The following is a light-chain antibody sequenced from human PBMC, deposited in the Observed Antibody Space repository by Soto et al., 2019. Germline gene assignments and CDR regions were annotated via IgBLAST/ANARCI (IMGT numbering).Light chain of an antibody. J-gene: IGKJ2*01. V-gene: IGKV3-15*01. CDR2: GAS. Sequence: EIVMTQSPATLSVSPGERVTLSCRASQSVSSNLAWYQQKPGQAPRLLIYGASTRATGVPARFRGSGSGPEFPLAISSLQSEDFAVYYCQQYIHWPPMYTFGQGTKLEI. CDR1: QSVSSN. CDR3: QQYIHWPPMYT.